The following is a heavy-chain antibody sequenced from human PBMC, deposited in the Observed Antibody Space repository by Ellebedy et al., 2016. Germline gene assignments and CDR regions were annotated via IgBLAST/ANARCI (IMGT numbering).Heavy chain of an antibody. CDR1: GYTFTSYG. CDR3: ARGDSAIRVPRFDP. D-gene: IGHD2-21*01. Sequence: ASVKVSXXASGYTFTSYGISWVRQAPGQGLEWMGIINPSGGSTSYAQKFQGRVTMTRDTSTSTVYMELSSLRSEDTAVYYCARGDSAIRVPRFDPWGQGTQVTVSS. V-gene: IGHV1-46*01. CDR2: INPSGGST. J-gene: IGHJ5*02.